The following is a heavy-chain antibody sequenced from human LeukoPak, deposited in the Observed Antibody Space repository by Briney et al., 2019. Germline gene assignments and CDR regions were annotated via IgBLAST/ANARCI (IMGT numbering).Heavy chain of an antibody. Sequence: GGSLRLSCAASGFTFSSYEMNWVRQAPGKGLEWVSYISSSGSTIYYADSVKGRFTISRDNAKNSLYLQMNSLRAEDTAVYYCARAAVAATGGQHNRDRGYYYGMDVWGQGTTVTVSS. CDR3: ARAAVAATGGQHNRDRGYYYGMDV. CDR1: GFTFSSYE. CDR2: ISSSGSTI. V-gene: IGHV3-48*03. J-gene: IGHJ6*02. D-gene: IGHD1-14*01.